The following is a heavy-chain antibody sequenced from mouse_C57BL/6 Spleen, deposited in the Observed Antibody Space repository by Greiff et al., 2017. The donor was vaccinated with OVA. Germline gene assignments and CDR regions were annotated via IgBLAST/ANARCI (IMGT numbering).Heavy chain of an antibody. CDR3: AREAGRREGYDGGDYAMDY. Sequence: QVQLKQSGAELVRPGTSVKVSCKASGYAFTNYLIEWVKQRPGQGLEWIGVINPGSGGTNYNEKFKGKATLTADKSSSTAYMQLSSLTSEDSAVYFCAREAGRREGYDGGDYAMDYWGQGTSVTVSS. V-gene: IGHV1-54*01. CDR1: GYAFTNYL. J-gene: IGHJ4*01. CDR2: INPGSGGT. D-gene: IGHD2-2*01.